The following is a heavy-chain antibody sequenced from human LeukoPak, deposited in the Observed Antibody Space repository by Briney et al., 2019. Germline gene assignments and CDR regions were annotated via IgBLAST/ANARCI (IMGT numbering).Heavy chain of an antibody. CDR2: IYYSGST. CDR3: ARDQSGSSSYDY. Sequence: SETLSLTCTVSGGSISSYYWSWIRQPPGKGLEWIGYIYYSGSTNYNPSLKSRVTISVDTSKNQFSLQMNSVTPEDTAVYYCARDQSGSSSYDYWGQGTLVTVSS. V-gene: IGHV4-59*12. CDR1: GGSISSYY. D-gene: IGHD6-13*01. J-gene: IGHJ4*02.